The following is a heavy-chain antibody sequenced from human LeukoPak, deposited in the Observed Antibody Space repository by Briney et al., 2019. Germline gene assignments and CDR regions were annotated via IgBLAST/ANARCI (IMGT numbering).Heavy chain of an antibody. Sequence: ASVKVSCKASGYTFTSYGISWVRQAPGQGLEWMGWINPNSGGTNYAQKFQGRVTMTRDTSISTAYMELSRLRAEDTAVYYCAKSLYYYDIWGQGTLVTVSS. V-gene: IGHV1-2*02. CDR3: AKSLYYYDI. CDR2: INPNSGGT. D-gene: IGHD3-22*01. CDR1: GYTFTSYG. J-gene: IGHJ4*02.